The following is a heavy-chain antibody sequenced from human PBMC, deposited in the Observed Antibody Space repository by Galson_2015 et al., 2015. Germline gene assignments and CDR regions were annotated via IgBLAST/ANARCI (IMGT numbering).Heavy chain of an antibody. CDR2: ISSSSSYT. D-gene: IGHD3-10*01. CDR3: ASWPSGSSAPYYYYGMDV. V-gene: IGHV3-11*06. CDR1: GFTFSDYY. J-gene: IGHJ6*02. Sequence: SLRLSCAASGFTFSDYYMSWIRQAPGKGLEWVSYISSSSSYTNYADSVKGRFTISRDNAKNSLYLQMNSLRAEDTAVYYCASWPSGSSAPYYYYGMDVWGQGTTVTVSS.